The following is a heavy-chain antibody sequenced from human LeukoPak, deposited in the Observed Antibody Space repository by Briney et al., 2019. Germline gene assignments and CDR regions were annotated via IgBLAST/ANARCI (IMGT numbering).Heavy chain of an antibody. D-gene: IGHD1-26*01. V-gene: IGHV6-1*01. CDR1: GDRLSRNSAA. CDR2: TYYRSKRYN. CDR3: ARGGAGRGAFDI. J-gene: IGHJ3*02. Sequence: SQTLSLTCAMFGDRLSRNSAASGWIRQSPSRGLEWLGRTYYRSKRYNDYAVSVKSRITINPETSKNQFSLQLSSENPADTAVYYCARGGAGRGAFDIWGQGTMVTVSS.